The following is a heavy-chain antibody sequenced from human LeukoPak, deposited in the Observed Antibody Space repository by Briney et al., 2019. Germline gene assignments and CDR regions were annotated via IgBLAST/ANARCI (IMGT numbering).Heavy chain of an antibody. CDR2: INPSVGTA. J-gene: IGHJ4*02. CDR1: GYTFTSYC. CDR3: ARDSPTSYGISWADY. V-gene: IGHV1-46*01. D-gene: IGHD5-18*01. Sequence: GASVKVSCKATGYTFTSYCIHWVRQAPGQGPEWMGIINPSVGTATDAQKFRGRVTMTRDTSTSTAYMELRSLRSDDTAVYYCARDSPTSYGISWADYWGQGTLVTVSS.